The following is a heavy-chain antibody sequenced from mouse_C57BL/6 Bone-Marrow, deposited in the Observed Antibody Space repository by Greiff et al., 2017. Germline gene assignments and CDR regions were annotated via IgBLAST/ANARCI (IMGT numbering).Heavy chain of an antibody. Sequence: EVKLVESGGGLVKPGGSLKLSCAASGFTFSDYGMHWVRQAPEKGLEWVAYISSGSSTIYYAATVKGRFTISRDNAKNTLFLQMTSLRSEDTAMYYCARTGFAYGGQGTLVTVSA. CDR3: ARTGFAY. J-gene: IGHJ3*01. V-gene: IGHV5-17*01. CDR2: ISSGSSTI. CDR1: GFTFSDYG.